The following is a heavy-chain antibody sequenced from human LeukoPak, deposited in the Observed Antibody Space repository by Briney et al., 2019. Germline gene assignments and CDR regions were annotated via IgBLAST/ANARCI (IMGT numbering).Heavy chain of an antibody. CDR3: ARIGGGTPGS. J-gene: IGHJ4*02. Sequence: SETLSLTCAVYGGSFSGYHWGWFRQPPGKGLEWIGLIYHSGTTYYNPSLKSRVTIFVDTSKNQFSLNLKSVTAADTAVYFCARIGGGTPGSWGQGTLVTVSS. CDR2: IYHSGTT. D-gene: IGHD3-10*01. V-gene: IGHV4-34*01. CDR1: GGSFSGYH.